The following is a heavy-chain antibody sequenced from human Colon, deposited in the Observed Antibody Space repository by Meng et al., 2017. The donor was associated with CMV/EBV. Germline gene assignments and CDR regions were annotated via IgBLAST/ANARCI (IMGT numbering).Heavy chain of an antibody. CDR3: ARGVYGMDF. V-gene: IGHV3-66*02. CDR2: IYSGGST. J-gene: IGHJ6*02. CDR1: GFTVSSNY. Sequence: GSLEISCAASGFTVSSNYMSWVRQAPGKGLEWVSGIYSGGSTYYADSVNGRFTISRDNSKNKLYLQINSLRAEDTAVYYCARGVYGMDFWGQGTTVTVSS.